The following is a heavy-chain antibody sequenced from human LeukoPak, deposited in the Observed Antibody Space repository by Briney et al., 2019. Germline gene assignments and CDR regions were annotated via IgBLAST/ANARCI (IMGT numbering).Heavy chain of an antibody. CDR3: ARDSSGWFSDY. J-gene: IGHJ4*02. D-gene: IGHD6-19*01. Sequence: GGTLRLSCAASGFTFSSYGMSWVRQAPGKGLEWVSSISSSSSYIYYADSVKGRFTISRDNAKNSLYLQMNSLRAEDTAVYYCARDSSGWFSDYWGQGTLVTVSS. CDR1: GFTFSSYG. CDR2: ISSSSSYI. V-gene: IGHV3-21*01.